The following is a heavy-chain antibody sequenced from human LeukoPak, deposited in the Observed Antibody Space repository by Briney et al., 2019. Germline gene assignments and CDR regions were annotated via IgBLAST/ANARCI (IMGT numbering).Heavy chain of an antibody. CDR2: ISSSSSDI. CDR1: GFTFSAFS. Sequence: PGGSLRLSCAASGFTFSAFSMNWVRQAPGKGLEWVSAISSSSSDIYYTDSVKGRFTISRDNANNFLYLQVSSLRAEDTAVYYCATGYTRGTRIDYWGQGTLVSVSS. V-gene: IGHV3-21*01. CDR3: ATGYTRGTRIDY. J-gene: IGHJ4*02. D-gene: IGHD2-2*02.